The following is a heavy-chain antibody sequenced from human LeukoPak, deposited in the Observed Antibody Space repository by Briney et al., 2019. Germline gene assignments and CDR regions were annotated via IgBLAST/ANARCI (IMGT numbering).Heavy chain of an antibody. J-gene: IGHJ2*01. CDR2: IYYSGST. V-gene: IGHV4-39*01. D-gene: IGHD3-22*01. CDR3: ARGPRITMIVVVITRGWYFDL. CDR1: GGSISSSSYY. Sequence: TSETLSLTCTVSGGSISSSSYYWGWIRQPPGKGLEWIGSIYYSGSTYYNPSLKSRVTISVDTSKNQFSLKLSSVTAADTAVYYCARGPRITMIVVVITRGWYFDLWGRGTLVTVSS.